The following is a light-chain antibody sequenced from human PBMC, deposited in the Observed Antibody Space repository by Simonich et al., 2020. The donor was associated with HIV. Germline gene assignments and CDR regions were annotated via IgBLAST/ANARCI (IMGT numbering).Light chain of an antibody. CDR2: RDS. CDR3: QSADSSGTYWV. J-gene: IGLJ3*02. CDR1: ALPKQY. V-gene: IGLV3-25*03. Sequence: SYELTQPPSVSVSPGQTARITCSGDALPKQYAHWYQQKPGQAPVLVLYRDSERPSAIPERFSGSRSGTIVTLTISGVQAEDEADYYCQSADSSGTYWVFGGGTKLTVL.